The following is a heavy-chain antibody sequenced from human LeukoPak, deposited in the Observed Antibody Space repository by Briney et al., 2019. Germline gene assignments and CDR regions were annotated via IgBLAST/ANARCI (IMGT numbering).Heavy chain of an antibody. CDR1: GGSISSGGYS. D-gene: IGHD3-10*01. CDR3: ARYGGSGTYFFDY. J-gene: IGHJ4*02. Sequence: SETLSLTCAVSGGSISSGGYSWSWIRQPPGKGLEWIGYIYDSGSTYYNPSLKSRVTISLDRSKNQFSLKLSSVTAADTAVYYCARYGGSGTYFFDYWGRGTLVTVSS. V-gene: IGHV4-30-2*01. CDR2: IYDSGST.